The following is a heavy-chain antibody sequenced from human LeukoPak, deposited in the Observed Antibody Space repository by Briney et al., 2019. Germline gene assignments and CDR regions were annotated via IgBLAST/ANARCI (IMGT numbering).Heavy chain of an antibody. D-gene: IGHD6-13*01. V-gene: IGHV3-30-3*01. Sequence: GGSLRLSCAASGFTFSSSAMHWVRQAPGKGLEWVALISYDGSNKYYADSVKGRSTISRDNSKNTLYLQMNSLRAEDTAVYYCARDQDSPGIAAVAYAFDIWGQGTMVTVSS. CDR1: GFTFSSSA. CDR2: ISYDGSNK. CDR3: ARDQDSPGIAAVAYAFDI. J-gene: IGHJ3*02.